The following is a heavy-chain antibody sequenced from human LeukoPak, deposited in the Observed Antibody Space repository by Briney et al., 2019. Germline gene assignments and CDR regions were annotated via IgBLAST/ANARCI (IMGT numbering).Heavy chain of an antibody. J-gene: IGHJ3*02. Sequence: GGSLRLSCAASGFTFSSYAMSWVRQAPGKGLEWVSAISGSGGSTYYADSVKGRFTISRDNSKNTLYLQMNSLRAEDTAVYYCAKVLSDFWSGYPHDAFDIWGQGTMVTVSS. CDR2: ISGSGGST. V-gene: IGHV3-23*01. CDR1: GFTFSSYA. CDR3: AKVLSDFWSGYPHDAFDI. D-gene: IGHD3-3*01.